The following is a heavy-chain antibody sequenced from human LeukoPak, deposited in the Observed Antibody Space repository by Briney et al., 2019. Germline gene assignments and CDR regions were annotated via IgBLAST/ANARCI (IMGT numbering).Heavy chain of an antibody. D-gene: IGHD3-22*01. J-gene: IGHJ4*02. Sequence: PSETLSLTCAVYGGSFSGYYWSWIRQPPGKGLEWIGEINHSGSTNYNPSLKSRVTISVDTSENQFSLKLSSVTAADTAVYYCARGNNYYDSSGYYPYFDYWGQGTLVTVSS. CDR3: ARGNNYYDSSGYYPYFDY. CDR2: INHSGST. V-gene: IGHV4-34*01. CDR1: GGSFSGYY.